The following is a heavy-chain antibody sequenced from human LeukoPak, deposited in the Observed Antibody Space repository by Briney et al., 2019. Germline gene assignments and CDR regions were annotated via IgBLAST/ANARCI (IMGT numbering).Heavy chain of an antibody. Sequence: SETLSFTSAVYGGSFSGYYWSWIRPPPGKGLEWIVETNHSGSTNYNPSLKSRVIISVDTSKNQFSLKLSSVTAADTAVYYCARDVRDSSGFYLRAFDYWGQGTLVTVSS. J-gene: IGHJ4*02. CDR1: GGSFSGYY. D-gene: IGHD3-22*01. CDR3: ARDVRDSSGFYLRAFDY. CDR2: TNHSGST. V-gene: IGHV4-34*01.